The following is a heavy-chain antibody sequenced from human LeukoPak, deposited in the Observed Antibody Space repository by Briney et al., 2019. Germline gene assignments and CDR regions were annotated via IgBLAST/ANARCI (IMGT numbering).Heavy chain of an antibody. V-gene: IGHV4-4*07. D-gene: IGHD3-22*01. Sequence: PSETLSLTCTVSGVSISSYYWSWIRQPAGKGLEWIGRMYNSGSTNYNPFLKSRVTMSVDTSKNQFSLNLTSVTAADTAVYYCARDLHDSNSLAFDYWGQGTLVTVSS. CDR2: MYNSGST. CDR3: ARDLHDSNSLAFDY. CDR1: GVSISSYY. J-gene: IGHJ4*02.